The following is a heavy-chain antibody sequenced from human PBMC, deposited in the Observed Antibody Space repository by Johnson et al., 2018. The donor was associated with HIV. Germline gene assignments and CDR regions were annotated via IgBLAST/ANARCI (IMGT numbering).Heavy chain of an antibody. D-gene: IGHD1-26*01. V-gene: IGHV3-11*04. CDR2: ISSSDSTI. J-gene: IGHJ3*02. Sequence: QVQLVESGGGLVKPGGSLRLSCAASGFAFSDCYMSWIRQAPGKGLEWILYISSSDSTIYYADSVKGRFTISRDNANNSRYLQMNSLRAEETAVYYCARDSERGFEIWGQGTMVTVSS. CDR1: GFAFSDCY. CDR3: ARDSERGFEI.